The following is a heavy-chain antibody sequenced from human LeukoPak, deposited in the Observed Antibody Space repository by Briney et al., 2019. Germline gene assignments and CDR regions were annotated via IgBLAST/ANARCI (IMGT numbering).Heavy chain of an antibody. CDR3: AKLRGMADFDY. CDR1: GGSISSSSYY. V-gene: IGHV4-39*07. J-gene: IGHJ4*02. D-gene: IGHD5-24*01. CDR2: IYYSGST. Sequence: SETLSLTCTVSGGSISSSSYYWGWIRQPPGKGLEWIGSIYYSGSTYYNPSLKSRVTISVDTSKNQFSLKLSSVTAADTAVYYCAKLRGMADFDYWGQGTLVTVSS.